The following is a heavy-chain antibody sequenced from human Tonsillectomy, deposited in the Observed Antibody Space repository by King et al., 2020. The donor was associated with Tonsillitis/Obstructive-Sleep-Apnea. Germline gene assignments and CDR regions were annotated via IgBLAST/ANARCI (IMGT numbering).Heavy chain of an antibody. V-gene: IGHV4-34*01. CDR2: INHSGST. Sequence: VQLPQWGAGLLKPSETLSLPCAVYGGSFSGYYWSWIRQPPGKGLEWIGEINHSGSTNYNPSLKSRVTISVDTSKNQFSLKLSSVTAADTAVYYCARGSPVAVPAAIWRSAFDIWGQGTMVTVSS. CDR1: GGSFSGYY. J-gene: IGHJ3*02. CDR3: ARGSPVAVPAAIWRSAFDI. D-gene: IGHD2-2*02.